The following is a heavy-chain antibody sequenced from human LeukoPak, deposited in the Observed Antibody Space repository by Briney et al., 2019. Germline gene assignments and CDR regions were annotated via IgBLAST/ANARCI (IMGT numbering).Heavy chain of an antibody. D-gene: IGHD6-13*01. J-gene: IGHJ4*02. CDR3: ASGRYSSSWYHHFDY. Sequence: GGSLRLSCAASGFTFSNTWMTWVRQAPGKGLEWVSVIFSGGGTYYADSVKGRFTISRDNSKNTLYLQMNSLRAEDTAVYYCASGRYSSSWYHHFDYWGQGTLVTVSS. CDR1: GFTFSNTW. V-gene: IGHV3-53*01. CDR2: IFSGGGT.